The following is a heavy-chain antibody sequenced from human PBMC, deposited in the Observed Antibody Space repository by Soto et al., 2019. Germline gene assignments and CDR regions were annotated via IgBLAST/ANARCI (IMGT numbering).Heavy chain of an antibody. J-gene: IGHJ6*02. Sequence: QSQTLSLTCAISGDSVSSNSAAWNWIRQSPSRGLEWLGRTYYRSKWYNDYAVSVKSRITINPDTSKNQFSLQLNSVTPEDTAVYYCARAMTTVTTYCCYGMDVWGQGTTVTVSS. CDR1: GDSVSSNSAA. V-gene: IGHV6-1*01. CDR3: ARAMTTVTTYCCYGMDV. D-gene: IGHD4-17*01. CDR2: TYYRSKWYN.